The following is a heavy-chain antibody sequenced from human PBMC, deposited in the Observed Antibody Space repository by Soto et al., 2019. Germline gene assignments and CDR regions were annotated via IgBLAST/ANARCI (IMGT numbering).Heavy chain of an antibody. CDR1: GFTFSSYS. V-gene: IGHV3-21*01. Sequence: PGGSLRLSCAASGFTFSSYSMNWVRQAPGKGLEWVASISSSSSYIYYADSVKGRFTISRDKAKNSLFLQMSSLRAGDSALYYCARHQGPAAGNYGMDAWGQGTTVTVS. J-gene: IGHJ6*02. CDR3: ARHQGPAAGNYGMDA. D-gene: IGHD6-13*01. CDR2: ISSSSSYI.